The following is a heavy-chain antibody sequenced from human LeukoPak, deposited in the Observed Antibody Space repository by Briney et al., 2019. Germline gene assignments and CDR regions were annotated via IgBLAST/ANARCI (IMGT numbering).Heavy chain of an antibody. CDR3: AKDSSYSSGWYIDY. Sequence: GGSLRLSCAASGFTFSSYAMSWVRQAPGKGLEWVSAISGSGGSTYYADSVKGRYTISRDNSKNTLYLQMNSLRAEDTAVYYCAKDSSYSSGWYIDYWGQGTLVTVSS. J-gene: IGHJ4*02. CDR1: GFTFSSYA. CDR2: ISGSGGST. D-gene: IGHD6-19*01. V-gene: IGHV3-23*01.